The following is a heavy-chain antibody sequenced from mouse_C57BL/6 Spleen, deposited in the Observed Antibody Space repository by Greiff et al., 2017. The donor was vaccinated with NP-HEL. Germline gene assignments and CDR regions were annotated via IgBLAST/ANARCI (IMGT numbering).Heavy chain of an antibody. D-gene: IGHD1-1*01. CDR2: INPNNGGT. CDR1: GYTFTDYY. Sequence: EVQLQQSGPELVKPGASVKISCKASGYTFTDYYMNWVKQSHGKSLEWIGDINPNNGGTSYNQKFKGKAKLTADKSSSTAYMELRSLTSEDSAVYYCARHVVAHYYAMDYWGQGTSVTVSS. V-gene: IGHV1-26*01. J-gene: IGHJ4*01. CDR3: ARHVVAHYYAMDY.